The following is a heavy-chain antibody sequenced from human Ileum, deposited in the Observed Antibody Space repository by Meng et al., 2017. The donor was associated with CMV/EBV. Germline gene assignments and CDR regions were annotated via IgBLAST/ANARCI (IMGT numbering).Heavy chain of an antibody. J-gene: IGHJ6*02. V-gene: IGHV5-51*01. D-gene: IGHD2-2*01. CDR1: GYSFTSYW. CDR3: ARRSCSSTTNCGMDV. Sequence: GGSLRLSCKGSGYSFTSYWIGWVRQIPGEGLEWMGIISPGDSDTRYSPSFHGRVIISVDKSSSTSYLQWSSLKASDSAMYYGARRSCSSTTNCGMDVWGQGTTVTVSS. CDR2: ISPGDSDT.